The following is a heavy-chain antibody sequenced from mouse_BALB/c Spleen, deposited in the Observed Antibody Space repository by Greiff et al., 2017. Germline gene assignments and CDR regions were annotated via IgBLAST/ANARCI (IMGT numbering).Heavy chain of an antibody. CDR2: ISTYYGNT. CDR3: ARVPVYGYDAWFAY. CDR1: GYTFTDYA. J-gene: IGHJ3*01. V-gene: IGHV1-67*01. Sequence: QVQLQQSGPELVRPGVSVKISCKGSGYTFTDYAMHWVKQSHAKSLEWIGVISTYYGNTNYNQKFKGKATMTVDKSSSTAYMELARLTSEDSAIYYCARVPVYGYDAWFAYWGQGTLVTVSA. D-gene: IGHD2-2*01.